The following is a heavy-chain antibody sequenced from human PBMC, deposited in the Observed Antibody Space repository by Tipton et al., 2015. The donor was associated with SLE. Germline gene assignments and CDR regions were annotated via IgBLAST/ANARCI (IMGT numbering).Heavy chain of an antibody. CDR3: ATSISSSWWGGAAFDI. Sequence: TLSLTCTVSGSSISNGFYWGWIRQPPGKGLEWIGEINHSGITNYKPSLKSRLTTSVDTSKNQFSLKLNSVTAADTAVYYCATSISSSWWGGAAFDIWGQGTMVTVSS. D-gene: IGHD6-13*01. V-gene: IGHV4-38-2*02. J-gene: IGHJ3*02. CDR2: INHSGIT. CDR1: GSSISNGFY.